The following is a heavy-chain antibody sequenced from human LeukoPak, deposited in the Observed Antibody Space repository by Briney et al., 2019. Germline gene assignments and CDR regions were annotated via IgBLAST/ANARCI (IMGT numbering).Heavy chain of an antibody. CDR1: GYTFTSYG. CDR2: INAGNGNT. D-gene: IGHD6-13*01. J-gene: IGHJ4*02. Sequence: ASVKVSCKASGYTFTSYGISWVRQAPGQGLEWMGWINAGNGNTKYSQKFQGRVTITRDTSASTAYMELSSLRSEDTAVYYCARDWAAAGFDYWGQGTLVTVSS. CDR3: ARDWAAAGFDY. V-gene: IGHV1-3*01.